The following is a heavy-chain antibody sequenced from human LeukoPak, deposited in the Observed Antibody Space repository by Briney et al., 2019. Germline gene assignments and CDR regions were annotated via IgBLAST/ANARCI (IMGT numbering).Heavy chain of an antibody. Sequence: ASVKVSCKTSGYSFTSYGISWVRQAPGQGLEWMGWISAYNGNTNYAQKVRGRVTMTTDTSTSTAYMELRRLSSDDTAVYYCARDRWYSRNWNDAVDIWGQGTMVTVSS. CDR2: ISAYNGNT. CDR3: ARDRWYSRNWNDAVDI. CDR1: GYSFTSYG. J-gene: IGHJ3*02. V-gene: IGHV1-18*01. D-gene: IGHD6-13*01.